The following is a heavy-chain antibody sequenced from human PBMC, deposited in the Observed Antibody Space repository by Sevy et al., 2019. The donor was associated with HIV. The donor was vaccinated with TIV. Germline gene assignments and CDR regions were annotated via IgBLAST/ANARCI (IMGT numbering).Heavy chain of an antibody. V-gene: IGHV5-51*01. CDR3: ARHLRGYYYSGMDV. CDR1: GYSFTNHW. CDR2: IYPGDSDT. D-gene: IGHD3-9*01. J-gene: IGHJ6*01. Sequence: GESLKISCKGSGYSFTNHWIAWVRQMPGRGLEWMGIIYPGDSDTTYSPSFQGQVTITADKSISTTYLQWTSLKASDTAIYYCARHLRGYYYSGMDVWGQGTTVTVSA.